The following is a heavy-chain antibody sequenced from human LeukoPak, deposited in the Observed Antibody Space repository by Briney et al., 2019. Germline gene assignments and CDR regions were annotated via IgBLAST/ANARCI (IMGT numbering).Heavy chain of an antibody. D-gene: IGHD6-13*01. J-gene: IGHJ6*03. Sequence: PGGSLRLSCAASGFTFDDYAMHWVRQAPGKGLEWVSGISWNSGSIGYADSVKGRFTISRDNAKNSLYLQMNSLRAEDTAVYYCARQGGGYSSSWYVEHYYYMDVWGKGTTVTVSS. V-gene: IGHV3-9*01. CDR3: ARQGGGYSSSWYVEHYYYMDV. CDR2: ISWNSGSI. CDR1: GFTFDDYA.